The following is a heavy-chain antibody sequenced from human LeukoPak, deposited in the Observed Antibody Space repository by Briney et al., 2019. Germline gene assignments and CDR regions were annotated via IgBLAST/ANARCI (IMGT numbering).Heavy chain of an antibody. CDR2: INHSGST. V-gene: IGHV4-34*01. CDR3: ARTPLREFGGVPDY. D-gene: IGHD3-16*01. CDR1: GGSFSGYY. Sequence: SETLSLTCAVYGGSFSGYYWSWIRQPPGRGLEWIGEINHSGSTNYNPSLKSRVTISVDTSKNQFSLKLSSVTAADTAVYYCARTPLREFGGVPDYWGQGTLVTVSS. J-gene: IGHJ4*02.